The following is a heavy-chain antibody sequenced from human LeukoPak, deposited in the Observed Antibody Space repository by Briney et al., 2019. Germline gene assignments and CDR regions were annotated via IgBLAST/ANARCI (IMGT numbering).Heavy chain of an antibody. CDR3: AKSWIFGVVTHYYYMDV. J-gene: IGHJ6*03. Sequence: GGSLRLSCAASGFTFSSHAMSWVRQAPGKGLEWVSAISGSGGSTYYADSVKGRFTISRDNSKNTLYLQMNSLRAEDTAVYYCAKSWIFGVVTHYYYMDVWGQGTTVTVSS. V-gene: IGHV3-23*01. CDR2: ISGSGGST. CDR1: GFTFSSHA. D-gene: IGHD3-3*01.